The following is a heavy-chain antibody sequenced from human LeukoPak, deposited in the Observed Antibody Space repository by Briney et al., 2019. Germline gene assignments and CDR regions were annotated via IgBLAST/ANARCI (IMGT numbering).Heavy chain of an antibody. CDR3: ARDHYGDYVYYYYGMDV. CDR1: GFTFSSYW. Sequence: GGCLRLSCAASGFTFSSYWMSWVRQAPGKGLEWVANIKQDGSEKYYVDSVKGRFTISRDNAKNSLYLQMNSLRAEDTAVYYCARDHYGDYVYYYYGMDVWGQGTTVTVSS. J-gene: IGHJ6*02. CDR2: IKQDGSEK. D-gene: IGHD4-17*01. V-gene: IGHV3-7*01.